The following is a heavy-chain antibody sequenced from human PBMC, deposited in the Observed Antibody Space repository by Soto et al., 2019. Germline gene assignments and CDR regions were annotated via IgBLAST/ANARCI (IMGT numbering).Heavy chain of an antibody. D-gene: IGHD3-22*01. Sequence: GASVKVSCKASRGTFSSYAMSWVRQAPEQGLEWMGGIIPIFGTANYAQKFQGRVTITADESTSTAYMELSSLRSEDTAVYYCARYYYDSSGYLAPVDYWGQGTLVTVSS. CDR3: ARYYYDSSGYLAPVDY. V-gene: IGHV1-69*13. J-gene: IGHJ4*02. CDR2: IIPIFGTA. CDR1: RGTFSSYA.